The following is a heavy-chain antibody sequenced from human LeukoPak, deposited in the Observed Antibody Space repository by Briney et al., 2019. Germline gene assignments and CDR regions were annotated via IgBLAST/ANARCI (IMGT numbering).Heavy chain of an antibody. D-gene: IGHD6-19*01. J-gene: IGHJ6*02. CDR1: GGSIFNYH. V-gene: IGHV4-59*01. Sequence: SETLSHTCTVSGGSIFNYHWSWIRQPPGKGLEWIGYIFYSGSTSNNPSLKSRVTISVDTSKNQISLKLTSVTAADTAVYYCARRSGSGFFYSGMDLWGQGTTVTVSS. CDR3: ARRSGSGFFYSGMDL. CDR2: IFYSGST.